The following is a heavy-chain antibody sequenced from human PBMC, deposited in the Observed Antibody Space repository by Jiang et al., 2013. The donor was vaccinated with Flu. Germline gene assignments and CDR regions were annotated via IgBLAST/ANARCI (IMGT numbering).Heavy chain of an antibody. CDR2: IYSGGTT. D-gene: IGHD4-23*01. CDR3: AREVGSLRWYGMDV. V-gene: IGHV3-66*02. Sequence: VQLLESGGGLVQPGGSLRLSCVASGFTVSSHYMSWVRQAPGKGLEWVSTIYSGGTTKYADSVKGRFTISRDNSKNTLYLQMNSLRAEDTAVYYCAREVGSLRWYGMDVWGQGTTVTVSS. J-gene: IGHJ6*02. CDR1: GFTVSSHY.